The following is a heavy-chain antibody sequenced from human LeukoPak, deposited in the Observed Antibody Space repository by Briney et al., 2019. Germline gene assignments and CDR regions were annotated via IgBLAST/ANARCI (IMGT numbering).Heavy chain of an antibody. CDR3: ARATGGWFRYYFDY. V-gene: IGHV4-34*01. Sequence: SETLSLTCAVYGGSFSGYYWSWIRQPPGKGLEWIGEINHSGSTNYNPSLKSRVTMSVDTSKNQFSLKLSSVTAADTAVYYCARATGGWFRYYFDYWGQGTLVTVSS. J-gene: IGHJ4*02. CDR2: INHSGST. D-gene: IGHD6-19*01. CDR1: GGSFSGYY.